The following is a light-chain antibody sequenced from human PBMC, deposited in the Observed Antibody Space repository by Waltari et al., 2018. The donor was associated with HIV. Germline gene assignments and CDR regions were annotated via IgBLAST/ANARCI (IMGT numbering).Light chain of an antibody. CDR2: STS. CDR1: QVIKNF. CDR3: QQFFSYPLT. Sequence: DIQMTQSPSSLSASVGDTVAITCRASQVIKNFLAWFQQRPGQAPRSLIYSTSTLQSGVPSKFGGSGSGTNYTLTISNLQPEDVATYYCQQFFSYPLTFGGGTNVEIK. V-gene: IGKV1-16*02. J-gene: IGKJ4*01.